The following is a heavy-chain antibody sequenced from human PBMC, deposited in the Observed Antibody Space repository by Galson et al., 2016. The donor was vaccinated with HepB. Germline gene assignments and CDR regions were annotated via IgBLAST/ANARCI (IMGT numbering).Heavy chain of an antibody. CDR3: ARPRDYGFDN. Sequence: SETLSLTCSVSGGSISSSAYWGWIRQPPGKGLEWIANIHYSGSIAYKSSLKSRVTISLDKFKNQFSLKLNSVTAADTAFYYCARPRDYGFDNWGQGTLVTVYS. J-gene: IGHJ4*02. V-gene: IGHV4-39*01. CDR2: IHYSGSI. D-gene: IGHD4-17*01. CDR1: GGSISSSAY.